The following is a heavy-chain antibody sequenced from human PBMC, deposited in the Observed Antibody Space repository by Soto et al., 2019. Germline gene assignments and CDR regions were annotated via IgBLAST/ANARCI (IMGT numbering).Heavy chain of an antibody. CDR3: ARATPEVGYDY. D-gene: IGHD1-26*01. CDR1: GFNLRAYW. Sequence: EMQLVESGGGLVQPGGSLRLSCAASGFNLRAYWVHWVRQAPGKGLGWVSRINGDGTSISYADSVKGRFTISRDNAENSVYLQMSSLRAEDSAVYYCARATPEVGYDYWGQGTLVTVS. J-gene: IGHJ4*02. V-gene: IGHV3-74*01. CDR2: INGDGTSI.